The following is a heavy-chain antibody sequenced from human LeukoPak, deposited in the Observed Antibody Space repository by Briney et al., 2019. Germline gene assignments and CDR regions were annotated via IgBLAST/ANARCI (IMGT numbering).Heavy chain of an antibody. CDR3: VRKKPWPDAFDI. CDR1: GDSVSSTSSA. Sequence: SQTLSLTCAISGDSVSSTSSAWDWIRQTPSTGLEWLGRTYYRSKWYTDYAPSVKRRITINPDTSKNQFSLHLSSVTPEDTAVYYCVRKKPWPDAFDIWGQGTMVTVSS. CDR2: TYYRSKWYT. J-gene: IGHJ3*02. V-gene: IGHV6-1*01.